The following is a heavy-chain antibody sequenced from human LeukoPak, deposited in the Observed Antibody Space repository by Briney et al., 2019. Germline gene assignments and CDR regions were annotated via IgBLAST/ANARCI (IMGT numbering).Heavy chain of an antibody. CDR2: IYYSGST. J-gene: IGHJ5*02. CDR1: GGSISSYY. V-gene: IGHV4-59*01. CDR3: ARDPRGTTVEPGDWFDP. D-gene: IGHD4-23*01. Sequence: PSETLSLTCTVSGGSISSYYWSWIRQPPGKGLEWIGYIYYSGSTNYNPSLKSRVTISVDTSKNQFSLKLSSVTAADTAVYYCARDPRGTTVEPGDWFDPWGQGTLVTVSS.